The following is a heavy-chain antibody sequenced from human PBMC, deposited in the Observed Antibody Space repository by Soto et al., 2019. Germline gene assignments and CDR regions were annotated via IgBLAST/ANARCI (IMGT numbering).Heavy chain of an antibody. D-gene: IGHD3-10*01. J-gene: IGHJ4*02. V-gene: IGHV3-33*01. CDR1: GFTFSSYG. Sequence: QVQLVESGGGVVQPGRSLRLSCAASGFTFSSYGMYWVRQAPGKGLEWVAVIWYDGTNKYYTESVKGRFTISRDNSKNTLSLQMNSWRAEDTAVYYCARDTYYYGSGSSAIDSWGQGTLVTVSS. CDR2: IWYDGTNK. CDR3: ARDTYYYGSGSSAIDS.